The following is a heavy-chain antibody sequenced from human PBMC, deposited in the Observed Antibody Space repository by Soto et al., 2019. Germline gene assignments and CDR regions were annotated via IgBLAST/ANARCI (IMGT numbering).Heavy chain of an antibody. V-gene: IGHV3-23*01. CDR1: VFILSNYA. CDR2: LSKDGANE. D-gene: IGHD3-9*01. Sequence: LRLSCTASVFILSNYAMNWVRQAPGKGLEWVSTLSKDGANEHYADSVKGRFTISRDGSKNTLYLQMNSLRAEDTAMYYCAKDPSTGSADYWGQGTQVTVSS. CDR3: AKDPSTGSADY. J-gene: IGHJ4*02.